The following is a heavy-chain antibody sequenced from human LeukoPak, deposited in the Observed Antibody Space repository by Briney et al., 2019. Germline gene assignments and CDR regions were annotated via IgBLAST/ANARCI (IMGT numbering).Heavy chain of an antibody. J-gene: IGHJ5*02. V-gene: IGHV5-51*01. D-gene: IGHD2-21*02. Sequence: GESLKISCKGSGYRFTNYWIGWVRQMPGKGLEWMGITYPGDSDTRYSPSFQGQVTLSADKSISTAYLQWSSLKASDTAMYYCARPDCSGDCPWGQGTLVTVSS. CDR1: GYRFTNYW. CDR2: TYPGDSDT. CDR3: ARPDCSGDCP.